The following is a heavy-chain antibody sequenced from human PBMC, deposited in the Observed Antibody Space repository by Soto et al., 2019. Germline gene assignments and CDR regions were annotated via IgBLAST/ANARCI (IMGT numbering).Heavy chain of an antibody. CDR2: IIPIFGTA. J-gene: IGHJ5*02. Sequence: SVKVSCKASGGTFSSYAISWVRQAPGQGLEWMGGIIPIFGTANYAQKFQGRVTITADESTSTAYMELSSLRSEDTAVYYCARHKAFYYDSSGAWGQGTMVTVSS. V-gene: IGHV1-69*13. CDR3: ARHKAFYYDSSGA. CDR1: GGTFSSYA. D-gene: IGHD3-22*01.